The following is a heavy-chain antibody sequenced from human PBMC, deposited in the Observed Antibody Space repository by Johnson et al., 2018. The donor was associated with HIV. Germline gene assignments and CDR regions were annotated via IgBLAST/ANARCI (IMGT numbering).Heavy chain of an antibody. D-gene: IGHD7-27*01. V-gene: IGHV3-7*01. CDR2: IKYDGSGK. J-gene: IGHJ3*02. Sequence: VQLVESGGGLVQPGGSLRLSCAASGFIFSGYWMNWVRQAPGKGLEWVAGIKYDGSGKFCVDSVKGRFTISGDNSKNTLYLQMNSLGAEDTAVYYCARGRDSTGDGGAFDIWGQGIMVTISS. CDR3: ARGRDSTGDGGAFDI. CDR1: GFIFSGYW.